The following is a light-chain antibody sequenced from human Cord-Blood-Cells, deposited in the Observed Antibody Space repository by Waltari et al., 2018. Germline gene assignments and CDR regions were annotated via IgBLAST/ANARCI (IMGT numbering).Light chain of an antibody. CDR2: YKSESDK. V-gene: IGLV5-45*02. Sequence: QAVLTQPSSLSASPGASASLTCTFRSGINVGTYRIYRYQQKPGSPPQYLLRYKSESDKQQGSGVPSRFSGSKDASANAGILLISGLQSEDEADYYCMIWHSSAWVFGGGTKLTVL. J-gene: IGLJ3*02. CDR3: MIWHSSAWV. CDR1: SGINVGTYR.